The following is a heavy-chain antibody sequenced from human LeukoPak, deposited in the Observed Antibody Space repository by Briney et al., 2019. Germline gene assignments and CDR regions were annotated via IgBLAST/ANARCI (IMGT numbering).Heavy chain of an antibody. D-gene: IGHD6-19*01. CDR1: GGSISSSSYY. V-gene: IGHV4-39*01. CDR2: IYYSGST. Sequence: PSETLSLTCTVSGGSISSSSYYWGWIRQPPGKGLEWIGSIYYSGSTYYNPSLKSRVTISVDTSKNQFSLKLSSVTAADTAVYYCARHGGIAVATNXNAFDIWGQGTMVTVSS. CDR3: ARHGGIAVATNXNAFDI. J-gene: IGHJ3*02.